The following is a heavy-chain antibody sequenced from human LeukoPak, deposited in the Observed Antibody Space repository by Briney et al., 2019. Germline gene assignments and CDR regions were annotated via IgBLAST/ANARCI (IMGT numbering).Heavy chain of an antibody. D-gene: IGHD2-15*01. CDR2: ITSSGSSI. V-gene: IGHV3-11*01. CDR1: GFTFGDYY. J-gene: IGHJ4*02. Sequence: PGGSLTLSCAASGFTFGDYYMSWIRQAPGKRLEWVSYITSSGSSIYYADSVKGRFTISRDNAKNSLYLQMNSLRAEDTAVYYCAKIRCSGDACYPIRYFDYWGQGTLVTVSS. CDR3: AKIRCSGDACYPIRYFDY.